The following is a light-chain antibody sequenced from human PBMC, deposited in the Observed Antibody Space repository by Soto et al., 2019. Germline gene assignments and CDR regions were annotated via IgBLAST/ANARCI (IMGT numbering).Light chain of an antibody. CDR2: AAS. J-gene: IGKJ1*01. CDR3: QQSYNSHPT. CDR1: HGIRND. V-gene: IGKV1-17*02. Sequence: DIQMTQSPSAISASVGDRVTITCRASHGIRNDLGWYQQKPGKAPKRLIYAASSIQSGVPSRFNGSGSGTDFTLTISNLQPEDSATYYCQQSYNSHPTFGQGTKVDI.